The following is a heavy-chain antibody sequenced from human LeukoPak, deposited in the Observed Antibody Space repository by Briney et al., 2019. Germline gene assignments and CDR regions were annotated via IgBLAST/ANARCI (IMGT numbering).Heavy chain of an antibody. Sequence: GASVKVSCKASGYTFTTYYMHWVRQAPGQGLEWMGVINPSGGRTSYAQKLQGRVTMTTDTSTSTAYMELRSLRSDDTAVYYCARGINYDFWSGYFNWFDPWGQGTLVTVSS. V-gene: IGHV1-46*01. D-gene: IGHD3-3*01. J-gene: IGHJ5*02. CDR3: ARGINYDFWSGYFNWFDP. CDR1: GYTFTTYY. CDR2: INPSGGRT.